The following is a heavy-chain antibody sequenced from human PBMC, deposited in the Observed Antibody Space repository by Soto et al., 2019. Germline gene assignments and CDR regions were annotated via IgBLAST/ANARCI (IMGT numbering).Heavy chain of an antibody. CDR3: ARGVAARGYGVWWFDP. CDR1: GGSISNSSYQ. J-gene: IGHJ5*02. D-gene: IGHD6-6*01. CDR2: VSYSGST. V-gene: IGHV4-39*01. Sequence: SETLSLTCTVSGGSISNSSYQWGWIRQPPGKGLQWIGSVSYSGSTYYNPSLESRLTLSVDTSKTQSSLRLSSVTAADTAVYYCARGVAARGYGVWWFDPWGQGTLVTVSS.